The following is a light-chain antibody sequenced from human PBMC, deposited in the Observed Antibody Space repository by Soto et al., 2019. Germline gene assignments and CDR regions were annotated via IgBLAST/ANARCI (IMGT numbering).Light chain of an antibody. V-gene: IGLV1-44*01. CDR1: SSNIGRNT. CDR2: NNN. CDR3: AAWDDSLTGLNV. Sequence: QSVLTQPPSASVTLGQRAAISCSGSSSNIGRNTVNWYQQLPGTAPKLLIYNNNQRPSGVPDRFSGSKSGTSASLAISGLQSEDEADYYCAAWDDSLTGLNVFGTGTKVTVL. J-gene: IGLJ1*01.